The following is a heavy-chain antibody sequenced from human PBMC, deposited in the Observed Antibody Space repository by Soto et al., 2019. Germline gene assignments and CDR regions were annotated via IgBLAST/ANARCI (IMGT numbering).Heavy chain of an antibody. CDR3: TTDSYSTIIIVRFDY. Sequence: GGSLRLSCAASGFTFTNAWINWVRQAPGKGLEWVGRIKSKTDGGTTDYAEPVKGRFDISRDDSNNMVYLQMNSQKIEDTAIYYCTTDSYSTIIIVRFDYWGHGTLVTVSS. CDR1: GFTFTNAW. CDR2: IKSKTDGGTT. D-gene: IGHD2-8*01. J-gene: IGHJ4*01. V-gene: IGHV3-15*07.